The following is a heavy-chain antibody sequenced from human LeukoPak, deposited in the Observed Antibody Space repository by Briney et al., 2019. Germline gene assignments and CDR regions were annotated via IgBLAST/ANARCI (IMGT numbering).Heavy chain of an antibody. V-gene: IGHV4-30-2*01. CDR3: ARERIRGAFDI. Sequence: PSQTLSLTCAVSGGSISSGGSSWSWIRQPPGKGLEWIGYIFHSGSTYFNPSLKSRVTISIDRSKNQFSLRLSSVTAADTGVYFCARERIRGAFDIWGQGTMVTVSS. J-gene: IGHJ3*02. CDR2: IFHSGST. CDR1: GGSISSGGSS.